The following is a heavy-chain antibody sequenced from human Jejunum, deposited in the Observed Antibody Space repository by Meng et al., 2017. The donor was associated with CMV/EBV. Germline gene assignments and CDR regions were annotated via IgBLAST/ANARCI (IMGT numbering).Heavy chain of an antibody. Sequence: ASGSTFTDYFYPWVRQAPGQGLEWMGWMNPNSGGTRYAQKFQGKVTMTRDTSINMAYMELSGLTSADTAVYYCARVVMAEQQLDYWGQGTLVTVSS. J-gene: IGHJ4*02. CDR1: GSTFTDYF. V-gene: IGHV1-2*02. D-gene: IGHD1/OR15-1a*01. CDR3: ARVVMAEQQLDY. CDR2: MNPNSGGT.